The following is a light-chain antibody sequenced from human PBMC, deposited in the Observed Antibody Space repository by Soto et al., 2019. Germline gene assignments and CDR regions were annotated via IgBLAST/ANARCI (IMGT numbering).Light chain of an antibody. CDR3: QQYDTYST. J-gene: IGKJ1*01. CDR2: DAS. Sequence: DIQMTQSPSTLSASVGDRVTITCRASQSISNRFAWYHQKPGKTPNLLIYDASNLGSGVPSRFSGSGSGTEFTLTISSLQPDDFATYYCQQYDTYSTFGQGTKVDIK. V-gene: IGKV1-5*01. CDR1: QSISNR.